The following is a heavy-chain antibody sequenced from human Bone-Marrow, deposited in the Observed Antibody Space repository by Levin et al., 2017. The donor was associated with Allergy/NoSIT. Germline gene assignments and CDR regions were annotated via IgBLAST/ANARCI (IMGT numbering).Heavy chain of an antibody. CDR2: ISSSSDSL. V-gene: IGHV3-21*06. CDR3: ARDLLSDYMGVRFGMDV. Sequence: PGGSLRLSCAASGFTFSSYSMNWVRQAPGKGLEWVSSISSSSDSLYYTDSVQGRFTISRDNAKNSLYLQMNSLRAEDTAVYYCARDLLSDYMGVRFGMDVWGQGTTVTVSS. CDR1: GFTFSSYS. D-gene: IGHD4-11*01. J-gene: IGHJ6*02.